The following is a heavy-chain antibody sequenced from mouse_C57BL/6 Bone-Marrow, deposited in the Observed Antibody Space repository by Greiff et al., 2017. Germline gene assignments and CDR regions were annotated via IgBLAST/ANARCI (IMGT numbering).Heavy chain of an antibody. CDR2: INPYNGGT. Sequence: EVKLQQSGPVLVKPGASVKMSCKASGYTFTDYYMNWVKQSHGKRLEWIGVINPYNGGTSYNQKFKGKATLTVDKSSSTAYMGLNTLASEDSAVYYSARVWGNYAFAYWGQGTLVTVSA. CDR3: ARVWGNYAFAY. V-gene: IGHV1-19*01. CDR1: GYTFTDYY. J-gene: IGHJ3*01. D-gene: IGHD2-1*01.